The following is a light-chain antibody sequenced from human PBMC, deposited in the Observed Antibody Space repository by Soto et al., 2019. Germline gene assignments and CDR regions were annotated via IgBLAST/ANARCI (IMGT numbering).Light chain of an antibody. Sequence: SVLTQPPSASGSPGQSVTISCTGTSSDVGGYNYVPWYQQHPGKAPKLMIFEVNKRPSGVPDRFSGSKSGNTASLTVSGLQAEDEADYYCNSYAGSNNLVFGGGTKLTVL. CDR2: EVN. CDR3: NSYAGSNNLV. CDR1: SSDVGGYNY. V-gene: IGLV2-8*01. J-gene: IGLJ2*01.